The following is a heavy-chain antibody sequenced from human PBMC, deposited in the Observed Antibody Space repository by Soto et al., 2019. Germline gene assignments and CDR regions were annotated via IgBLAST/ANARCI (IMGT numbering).Heavy chain of an antibody. Sequence: GGSLRLSCAASGFTFSSYGMHWVRQAPGKGLEWVAVIWYDGSNKYYAESVKGRFTISRDNSKNTLYLQMNSLRAEDTAVYYCARDADVGSGWQLTADYWGQGTLVTVSS. J-gene: IGHJ4*01. CDR3: ARDADVGSGWQLTADY. CDR2: IWYDGSNK. V-gene: IGHV3-33*01. D-gene: IGHD6-19*01. CDR1: GFTFSSYG.